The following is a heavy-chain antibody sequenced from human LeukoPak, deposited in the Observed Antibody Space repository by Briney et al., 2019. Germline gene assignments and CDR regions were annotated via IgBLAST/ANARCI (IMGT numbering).Heavy chain of an antibody. J-gene: IGHJ4*02. CDR1: GGSVSSGSYY. CDR2: IYYSGST. Sequence: SETLSLTCTVSGGSVSSGSYYWSWIRQPPGKGLEWIGYIYYSGSTNFNPSLKSRVTISVDTSKNQFSLKLSSVTAADTAVYYCARKSNYGDYENWGQGTLVTVSS. CDR3: ARKSNYGDYEN. D-gene: IGHD4-17*01. V-gene: IGHV4-61*01.